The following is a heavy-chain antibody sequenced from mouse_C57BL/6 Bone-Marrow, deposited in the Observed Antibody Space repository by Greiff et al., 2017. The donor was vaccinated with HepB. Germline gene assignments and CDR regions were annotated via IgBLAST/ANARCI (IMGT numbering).Heavy chain of an antibody. D-gene: IGHD1-3*01. J-gene: IGHJ3*01. V-gene: IGHV5-6*01. CDR1: GFTLSSYG. CDR2: ISSGGSYT. CDR3: ARSGGLGFAY. Sequence: EVQLVESGGDLVKPGGSLKLSCAASGFTLSSYGMSWVRQTPAKGLEWVATISSGGSYTYYPDSVKGRFTISRDNAKNTLYLQMSSLKSEDTAMYYCARSGGLGFAYWGQGTLVTVSA.